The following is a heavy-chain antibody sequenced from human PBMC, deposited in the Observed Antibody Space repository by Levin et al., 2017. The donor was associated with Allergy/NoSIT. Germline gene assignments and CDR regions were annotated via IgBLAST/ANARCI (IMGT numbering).Heavy chain of an antibody. CDR2: ISYGGNK. D-gene: IGHD3-22*01. V-gene: IGHV3-30*18. Sequence: GGSLRLSCAASGFTFSSYGMHWVRQAPGKGPEWVAVISYGGNKYYADSVKGRFTISRDNSKNTLYLQMKSLRPEDTAVYYCAKDKEAYYYDSSGSLEFWGQGTLVTVSS. CDR1: GFTFSSYG. CDR3: AKDKEAYYYDSSGSLEF. J-gene: IGHJ4*02.